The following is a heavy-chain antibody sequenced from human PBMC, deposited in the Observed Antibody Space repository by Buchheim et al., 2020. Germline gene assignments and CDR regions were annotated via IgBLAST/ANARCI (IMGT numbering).Heavy chain of an antibody. J-gene: IGHJ4*02. D-gene: IGHD6-13*01. CDR2: INHSGST. CDR1: GASFSGYY. Sequence: QVQLQQWGAGLLKPSETLSLTCAVYGASFSGYYWSWIRQPPGKGLEWIGEINHSGSTNYNPSLKSRVTISVDTSKNQFSLKLSSVTAADTAVYYCAREGYSSRMSLGYWGQGTL. CDR3: AREGYSSRMSLGY. V-gene: IGHV4-34*01.